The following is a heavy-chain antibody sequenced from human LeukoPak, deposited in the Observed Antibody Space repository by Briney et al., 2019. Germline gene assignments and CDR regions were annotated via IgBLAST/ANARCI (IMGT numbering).Heavy chain of an antibody. CDR3: ARDTGYSFAD. CDR1: GFTFRGHW. Sequence: GGSLRLSCAASGFTFRGHWMHWVRQVPGKGLVWVSRITSDGSSTSYADSVKGRFTISRDNAKNTLYLQMNSLRAEDTAVYYCARDTGYSFADWGQGTLVTVSS. CDR2: ITSDGSST. D-gene: IGHD5-18*01. J-gene: IGHJ4*02. V-gene: IGHV3-74*01.